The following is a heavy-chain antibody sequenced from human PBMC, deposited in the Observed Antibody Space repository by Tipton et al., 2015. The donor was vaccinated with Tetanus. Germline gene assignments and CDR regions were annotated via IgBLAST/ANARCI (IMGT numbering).Heavy chain of an antibody. J-gene: IGHJ6*03. Sequence: QLVQSGAEVKKPGASVKVSCKASGYTFTSYGISWVRQAPGQGLEWMGWISAYNGNTNYAQKLQGRVTMTTDTSTSTAYMELRSLRSDDTAVYYCARDVGRDYYDSSGYYMDAWGKGTTVTVSS. CDR1: GYTFTSYG. V-gene: IGHV1-18*01. D-gene: IGHD3-22*01. CDR2: ISAYNGNT. CDR3: ARDVGRDYYDSSGYYMDA.